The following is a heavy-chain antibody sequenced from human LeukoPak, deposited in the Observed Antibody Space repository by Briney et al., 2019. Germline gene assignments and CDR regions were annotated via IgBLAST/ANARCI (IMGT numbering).Heavy chain of an antibody. CDR3: ARGRTVIGSPRPFYFDY. V-gene: IGHV4-34*01. Sequence: SETLSLTCAVYGGSFSGYYWSWIRQPPGKGLEWIGEINHSGSTNYNPSLKSRVTISVDTSKNQFSLKLSSVTAADTAVYYCARGRTVIGSPRPFYFDYWGQGTLVTVSS. CDR1: GGSFSGYY. D-gene: IGHD2-21*01. J-gene: IGHJ4*02. CDR2: INHSGST.